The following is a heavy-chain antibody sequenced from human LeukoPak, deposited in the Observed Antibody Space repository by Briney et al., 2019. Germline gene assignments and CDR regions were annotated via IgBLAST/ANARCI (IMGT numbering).Heavy chain of an antibody. CDR2: IRYDGSNK. Sequence: GGSLRLSCAASGFTFSSYGMHWVRQAPGKGLEWVAFIRYDGSNKYYADSVKGRFTISRDNSKNTLYLQMNSLRAEDTAVYYCAKAKPWIQLEWYFDYWGQGTLVTVSS. V-gene: IGHV3-30*02. CDR3: AKAKPWIQLEWYFDY. CDR1: GFTFSSYG. J-gene: IGHJ4*02. D-gene: IGHD5-18*01.